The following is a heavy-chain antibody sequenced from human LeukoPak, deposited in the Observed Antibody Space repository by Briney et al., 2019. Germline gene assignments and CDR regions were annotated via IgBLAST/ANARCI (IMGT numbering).Heavy chain of an antibody. Sequence: GASVKVSCKASGYTFTGYYMHWVRQAPGQGLEWMGWINPNSGGTNYAQKFQGRVTMTRDTSISTAYMELSRLRSDDTAVYYCARDAVEMATMVDTYYYYGMDVWGQGTTVTVSS. CDR1: GYTFTGYY. D-gene: IGHD2-8*01. J-gene: IGHJ6*02. CDR3: ARDAVEMATMVDTYYYYGMDV. CDR2: INPNSGGT. V-gene: IGHV1-2*02.